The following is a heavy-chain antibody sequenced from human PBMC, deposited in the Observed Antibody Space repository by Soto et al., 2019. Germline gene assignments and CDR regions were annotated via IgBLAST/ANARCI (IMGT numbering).Heavy chain of an antibody. V-gene: IGHV1-46*01. CDR2: INPSGGST. D-gene: IGHD6-13*01. CDR3: ARDSIAAAGTGTTFDY. Sequence: ASVKVSCKASGYTFTSYYMHWVRQAPGQGREWMGIINPSGGSTSYAQKFQGRVTMTRDTSTSTVYMELSSLRSEDTAVYYCARDSIAAAGTGTTFDYWGQGTLVTVSS. J-gene: IGHJ4*02. CDR1: GYTFTSYY.